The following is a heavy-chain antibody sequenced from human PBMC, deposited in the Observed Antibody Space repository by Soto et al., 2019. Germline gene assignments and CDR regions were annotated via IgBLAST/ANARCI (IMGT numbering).Heavy chain of an antibody. D-gene: IGHD2-2*01. CDR1: GXTFSNYS. Sequence: GSLRLSCAASGXTFSNYSMSWVRQTPGRGLEWVSAIIGNAGSTYYADSVKGRFNISRDNSKNTLYLQMNSLRAEETAIYYCAKDIVVVPAAGDAFDIWGQGTMGTVSS. V-gene: IGHV3-23*01. J-gene: IGHJ3*02. CDR3: AKDIVVVPAAGDAFDI. CDR2: IIGNAGST.